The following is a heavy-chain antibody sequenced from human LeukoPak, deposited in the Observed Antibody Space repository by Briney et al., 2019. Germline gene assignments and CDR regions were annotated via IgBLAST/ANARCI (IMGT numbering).Heavy chain of an antibody. CDR2: ISAYNGNA. J-gene: IGHJ4*02. CDR3: ARDRGYLATQ. Sequence: VASVTVSCKGSGYTFTSYGISWVRQAPGQGLEWMGWISAYNGNANYAQKLQRRVTMTTDTSTSTAYMELRSLRSDDTAVYYCARDRGYLATQWGQGTLVTVSS. V-gene: IGHV1-18*01. CDR1: GYTFTSYG. D-gene: IGHD5-12*01.